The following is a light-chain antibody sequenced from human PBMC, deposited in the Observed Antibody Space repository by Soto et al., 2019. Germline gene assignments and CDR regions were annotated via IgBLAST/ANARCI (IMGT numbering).Light chain of an antibody. CDR3: QQTYSTPPT. Sequence: DIQMTQSPSSLSASVGDRVTITCRASQSISTYLNWYQQKAGLAPKLLIYAASSLQSGVPSRFSGSGSGTDFTLTISSLQPEDFAAYYCQQTYSTPPTFGHGTNVDIK. CDR2: AAS. J-gene: IGKJ1*01. V-gene: IGKV1-39*01. CDR1: QSISTY.